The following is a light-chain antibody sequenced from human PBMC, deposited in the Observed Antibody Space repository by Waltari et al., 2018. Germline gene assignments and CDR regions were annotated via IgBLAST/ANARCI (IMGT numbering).Light chain of an antibody. CDR3: QQYLRPPFT. CDR2: PAS. J-gene: IGKJ3*01. Sequence: DIVMTQSPDSLAVSLGERATINCKSSQSVLHKSFNRNYLAWYQHKPGQPPKLLIYPASTRASGVPDRFSGSGFGSDFTLTISNLQAEDVSVYYCQQYLRPPFTFGPGTHVEI. V-gene: IGKV4-1*01. CDR1: QSVLHKSFNRNY.